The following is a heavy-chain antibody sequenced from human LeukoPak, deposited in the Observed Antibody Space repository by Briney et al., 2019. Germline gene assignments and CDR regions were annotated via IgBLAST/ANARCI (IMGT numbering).Heavy chain of an antibody. V-gene: IGHV1-3*04. D-gene: IGHD4-17*01. CDR3: ARTPRDYGDYEQLDY. CDR1: GYTFTTYG. CDR2: INTGNGNT. J-gene: IGHJ4*02. Sequence: ASVKVSCKASGYTFTTYGIHWVRQAPGQRLEWMGWINTGNGNTKFSQMLQGRVTITADESTSTAYMELSSLRSEDTAVYYCARTPRDYGDYEQLDYWGQGTLVTVSS.